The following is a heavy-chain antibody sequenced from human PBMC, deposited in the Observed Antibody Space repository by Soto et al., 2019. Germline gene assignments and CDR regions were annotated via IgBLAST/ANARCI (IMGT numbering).Heavy chain of an antibody. J-gene: IGHJ3*02. V-gene: IGHV3-15*01. CDR1: GFTFSNAW. Sequence: GGSLRLSCAASGFTFSNAWMSWVRQAPGKGLEWVGRIKSKTDGGTTDYAAPVKGRFTISRDDSKNTLYLQMNSLKTEDTAVYYCTTEGTKLSTGLLWFGEDAFDIWGQGTMVTVSS. D-gene: IGHD3-10*01. CDR3: TTEGTKLSTGLLWFGEDAFDI. CDR2: IKSKTDGGTT.